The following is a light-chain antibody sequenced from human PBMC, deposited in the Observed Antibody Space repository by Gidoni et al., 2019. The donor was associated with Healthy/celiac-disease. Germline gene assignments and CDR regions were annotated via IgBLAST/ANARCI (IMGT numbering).Light chain of an antibody. CDR1: QRVSSN. Sequence: EIVMTQSPATLSVSTGERATLSCRARQRVSSNLAWYQQKPGQAPRLLIYGASTRATGIPARFSGSWSGTEFTLTISSLQSEAFAVYYCQQYNNWPPGFTFGPGTKVDIK. CDR3: QQYNNWPPGFT. CDR2: GAS. J-gene: IGKJ3*01. V-gene: IGKV3-15*01.